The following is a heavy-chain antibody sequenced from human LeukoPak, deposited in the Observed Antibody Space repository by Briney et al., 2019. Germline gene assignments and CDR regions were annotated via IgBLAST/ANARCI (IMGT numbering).Heavy chain of an antibody. V-gene: IGHV6-1*01. CDR2: TYYRSKWYN. CDR1: GGSVSSNSAA. J-gene: IGHJ5*02. D-gene: IGHD6-13*01. CDR3: ARNPYSSTRGWFDP. Sequence: SQTLSLTCAISGGSVSSNSAAWNWIRQSPSRGLEWLGRTYYRSKWYNDYAVSVKSRITINPDTSKNQFSLQLNSVTPEDTAVYYCARNPYSSTRGWFDPWGQGTLVTVSS.